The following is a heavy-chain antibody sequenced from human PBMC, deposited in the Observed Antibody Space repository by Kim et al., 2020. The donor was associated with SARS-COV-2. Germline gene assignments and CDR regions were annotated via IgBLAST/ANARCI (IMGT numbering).Heavy chain of an antibody. J-gene: IGHJ4*02. V-gene: IGHV3-7*01. CDR2: IKQDGSEK. Sequence: GGSLRLSCAASGITFRWYWTTWVRQAPGKGLEWVANIKQDGSEKYYVDSVKGRFTISRENAKNSLYLQMDSLRAEDTAVYYCASGSCSSSSCSRYSDYWGQGTLVTVSP. CDR3: ASGSCSSSSCSRYSDY. CDR1: GITFRWYW. D-gene: IGHD2-2*01.